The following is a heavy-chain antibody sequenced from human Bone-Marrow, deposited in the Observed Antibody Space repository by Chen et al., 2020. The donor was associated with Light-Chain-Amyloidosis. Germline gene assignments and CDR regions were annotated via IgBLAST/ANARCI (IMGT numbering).Heavy chain of an antibody. Sequence: FTISRDDSKSIAYLQMNSLKTEDTAVYYCARDAFIFGVLMDRDYWGQGTLVTVSS. D-gene: IGHD3-3*01. CDR3: ARDAFIFGVLMDRDY. V-gene: IGHV3-49*02. J-gene: IGHJ4*02.